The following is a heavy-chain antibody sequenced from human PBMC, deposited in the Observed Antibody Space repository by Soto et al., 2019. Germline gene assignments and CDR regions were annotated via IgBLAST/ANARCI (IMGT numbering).Heavy chain of an antibody. Sequence: SPPLSLTCAITGDSVSSNSAGWSWVRQSPSRGLEWLGRTYYRSKWYYEYAVSVRGRITINPDTSKNQYSLQLNSVTPEDTAVYFCARGEQYSGRIFDYWGQGTLVTVSS. CDR1: GDSVSSNSAG. CDR3: ARGEQYSGRIFDY. D-gene: IGHD1-26*01. J-gene: IGHJ4*01. V-gene: IGHV6-1*01. CDR2: TYYRSKWYY.